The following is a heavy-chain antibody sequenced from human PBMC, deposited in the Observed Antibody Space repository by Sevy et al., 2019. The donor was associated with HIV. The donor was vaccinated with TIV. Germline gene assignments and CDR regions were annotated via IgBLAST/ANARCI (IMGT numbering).Heavy chain of an antibody. CDR2: IKQDGSEK. D-gene: IGHD3-3*01. CDR1: GFTFSSYW. V-gene: IGHV3-7*03. Sequence: GGSLRLSCAASGFTFSSYWMSWVRQAPGKGLEWVANIKQDGSEKYYVDSVKGRFTISRDNAKNSLYLQMNSLRAEDTAVYYCARSFWSGYWAFVYYYGMDVWGQGTTVTVSS. CDR3: ARSFWSGYWAFVYYYGMDV. J-gene: IGHJ6*02.